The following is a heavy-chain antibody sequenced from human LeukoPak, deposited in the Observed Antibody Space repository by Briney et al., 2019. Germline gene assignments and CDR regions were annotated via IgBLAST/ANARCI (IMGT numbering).Heavy chain of an antibody. CDR1: GGSISSSSYY. CDR2: IYYSGST. D-gene: IGHD1-26*01. Sequence: SETLSLTCTVSGGSISSSSYYWGWIRQPPGKGLEWIGSIYYSGSTYYNPSLKSRVTISVDTSKNQFSLKLSSVTAADTAVYYCARRKGATDHWGQGTLVTVSS. V-gene: IGHV4-39*01. J-gene: IGHJ4*02. CDR3: ARRKGATDH.